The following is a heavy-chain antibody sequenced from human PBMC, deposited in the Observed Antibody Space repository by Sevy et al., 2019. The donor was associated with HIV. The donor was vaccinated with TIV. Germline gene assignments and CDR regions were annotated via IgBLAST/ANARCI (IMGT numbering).Heavy chain of an antibody. CDR3: AKDRPRPYYDFWSGWGANWFDP. CDR1: GFTFSSYG. D-gene: IGHD3-3*01. J-gene: IGHJ5*02. V-gene: IGHV3-30*18. Sequence: GGSLRLSCAASGFTFSSYGMHWVRQAPGKGLEWVAVISYDGSNKYYADSVKGRFTISRDNSKNTLYLQMNSLRAEDTAVYSCAKDRPRPYYDFWSGWGANWFDPWGQGTLVTVSS. CDR2: ISYDGSNK.